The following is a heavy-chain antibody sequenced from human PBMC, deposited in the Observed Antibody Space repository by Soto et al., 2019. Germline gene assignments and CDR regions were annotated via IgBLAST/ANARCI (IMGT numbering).Heavy chain of an antibody. V-gene: IGHV3-33*01. J-gene: IGHJ4*02. CDR3: VRDRALFGYNFEY. CDR1: GFTFNNYA. CDR2: IWYDASNE. Sequence: QVQLVESGGDVVQPGRSLRLSCAASGFTFNNYAMHWVRQAPGKGLEWVALIWYDASNEYYADSVKGRFTISRDKSQNMMFLQMNTLRVEDTALYYCVRDRALFGYNFEYWGQGTQVTVSS. D-gene: IGHD5-12*01.